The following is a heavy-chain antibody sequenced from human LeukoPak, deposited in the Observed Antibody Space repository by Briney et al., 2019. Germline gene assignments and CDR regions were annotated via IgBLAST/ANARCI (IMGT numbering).Heavy chain of an antibody. CDR2: ISGSGADT. D-gene: IGHD3-22*01. Sequence: GGSLRLSCAASGFTFSSYAMSWVRQAPGKGLEWVSTISGSGADTYYADSVTGRFTISRDNSKDTLYLQMSSLRAEDRAVYYCTKGVGLVVLTPYGMDFWGPGTTVTVSS. CDR3: TKGVGLVVLTPYGMDF. J-gene: IGHJ6*02. CDR1: GFTFSSYA. V-gene: IGHV3-23*01.